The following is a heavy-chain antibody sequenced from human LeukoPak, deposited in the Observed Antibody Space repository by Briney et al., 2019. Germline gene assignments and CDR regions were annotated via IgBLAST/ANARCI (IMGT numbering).Heavy chain of an antibody. J-gene: IGHJ4*02. CDR1: GFTFSSYS. Sequence: GGSLRLSCAASGFTFSSYSMNWVRQAPGKGLEWVSGISGSGGSTYYADSVKGRFTISRDNSKNTLYLQMNNLRAEDTAVYYCAKDRWARGDQVATADSVHYWGQGTLVTVSS. CDR2: ISGSGGST. CDR3: AKDRWARGDQVATADSVHY. D-gene: IGHD5-12*01. V-gene: IGHV3-23*01.